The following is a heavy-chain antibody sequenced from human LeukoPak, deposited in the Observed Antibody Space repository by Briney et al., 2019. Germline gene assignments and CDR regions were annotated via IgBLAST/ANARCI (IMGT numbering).Heavy chain of an antibody. J-gene: IGHJ4*02. Sequence: GGSLRLSCAASGFTISSYAMHWVRQAPGKGLEWVAVISYDGSNKYYADSVKGRFTISRDNSKNTLYLQMNSLRAEDTAVYYCARGGGPMIVVPLDYWGQGTLVTVSS. CDR3: ARGGGPMIVVPLDY. CDR1: GFTISSYA. V-gene: IGHV3-30-3*01. D-gene: IGHD3-22*01. CDR2: ISYDGSNK.